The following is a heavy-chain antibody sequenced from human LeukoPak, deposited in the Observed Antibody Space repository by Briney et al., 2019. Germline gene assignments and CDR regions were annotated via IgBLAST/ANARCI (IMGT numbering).Heavy chain of an antibody. V-gene: IGHV4-59*12. J-gene: IGHJ3*02. D-gene: IGHD3-22*01. CDR1: GGSISSYH. CDR3: ARLTKYYDNSGYYLDAFDI. Sequence: MASETLSLTCTVSGGSISSYHWSWVRQPPGKGLEWIGYIYYSGSTNYNPSLKSRVTISVDKSKKQFSLKLTSVTAADTAVYYCARLTKYYDNSGYYLDAFDIWGQGTMVTVSS. CDR2: IYYSGST.